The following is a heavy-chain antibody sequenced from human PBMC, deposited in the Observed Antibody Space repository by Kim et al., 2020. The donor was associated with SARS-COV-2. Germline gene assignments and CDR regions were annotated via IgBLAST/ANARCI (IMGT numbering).Heavy chain of an antibody. CDR3: ARDGAVAAGGFFDY. D-gene: IGHD6-19*01. V-gene: IGHV4-59*01. J-gene: IGHJ4*02. Sequence: NPSLKSRVTISVDTSKNQFSLKLSSVTAADTAVYYCARDGAVAAGGFFDYWGQGTLVTVSS.